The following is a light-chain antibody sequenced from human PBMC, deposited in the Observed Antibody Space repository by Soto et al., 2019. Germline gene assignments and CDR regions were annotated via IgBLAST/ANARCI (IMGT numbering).Light chain of an antibody. Sequence: QSVLTQPPSASGTPGQRVTISCSGSSSNIETNLVHWYQHLPGASPRLLIYANTIRPSGVPDRFSGSRSGTSASLAITGLQSEDEADYYCQSYDSSLVGLIFGGGTKLTVL. J-gene: IGLJ2*01. CDR3: QSYDSSLVGLI. CDR1: SSNIETNL. CDR2: ANT. V-gene: IGLV1-40*01.